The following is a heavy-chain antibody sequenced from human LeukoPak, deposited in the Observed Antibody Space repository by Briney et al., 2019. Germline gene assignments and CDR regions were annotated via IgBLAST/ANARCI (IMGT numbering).Heavy chain of an antibody. J-gene: IGHJ5*02. CDR1: GFTFSDYN. V-gene: IGHV3-11*01. D-gene: IGHD3-10*01. CDR2: ISRSGSTK. CDR3: ARAGNYYGRHTNWFDP. Sequence: PGGSLRLSCAASGFTFSDYNMRWIRQAPGKGLEWVSSISRSGSTKYYADSVKGRFTISRDNAKNSLFLQMNSLRAEDTAVYYCARAGNYYGRHTNWFDPWGQGTLVTVSS.